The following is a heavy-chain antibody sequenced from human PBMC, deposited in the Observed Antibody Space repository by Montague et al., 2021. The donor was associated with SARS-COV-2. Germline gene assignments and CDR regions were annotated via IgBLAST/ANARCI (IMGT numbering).Heavy chain of an antibody. D-gene: IGHD5-18*01. J-gene: IGHJ4*02. Sequence: SLRLSCVASGFTFSSYAMHWVRQAPGKGLEWVAVISYDGSNKYYLDSXKGRFTISRDNSKNTLYLQMNSLRAEDTAVYYCARTVTAMVSDPIDYWGQGTLVTVSS. V-gene: IGHV3-30*04. CDR1: GFTFSSYA. CDR2: ISYDGSNK. CDR3: ARTVTAMVSDPIDY.